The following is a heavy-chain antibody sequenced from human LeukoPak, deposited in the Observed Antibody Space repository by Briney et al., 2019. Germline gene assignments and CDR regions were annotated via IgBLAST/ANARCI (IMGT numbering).Heavy chain of an antibody. CDR1: GFTFSSYA. CDR2: ICGSGDST. D-gene: IGHD3-22*01. CDR3: AKMYYYDNSGRAFDI. J-gene: IGHJ3*02. V-gene: IGHV3-23*01. Sequence: PGGSLILSCAASGFTFSSYARTWVRQAPGKGLEWVSTICGSGDSTFYADSVKGRFTISRDNSKNTLYLQMNSLRAEDTAVYYCAKMYYYDNSGRAFDIWGRGTMVTVSS.